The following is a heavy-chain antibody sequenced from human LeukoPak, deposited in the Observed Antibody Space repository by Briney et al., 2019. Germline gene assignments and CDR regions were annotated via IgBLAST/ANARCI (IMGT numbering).Heavy chain of an antibody. CDR1: GGSITSYY. J-gene: IGHJ5*02. D-gene: IGHD3-10*01. V-gene: IGHV4-4*07. CDR3: ARDSGTTGEVKFDH. CDR2: IYSGTT. Sequence: SETLSLTCSVSGGSITSYYLSWIRQPAGKGLEWIGRIYSGTTTYNPSLKSRVTMSLDTSKNQVSLTLTSVTAADTALYYCARDSGTTGEVKFDHWGQGTLVTVSS.